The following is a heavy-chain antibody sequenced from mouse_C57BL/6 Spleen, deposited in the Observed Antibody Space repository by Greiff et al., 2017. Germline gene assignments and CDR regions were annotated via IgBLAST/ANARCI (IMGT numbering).Heavy chain of an antibody. Sequence: QVQLQQSGAELARPGASVKMSCKASGFTFTSYTMHWVKQRPGQGLEWIGYINPSSGYTKYNQKFKDKATLTADKSSSTAYMQLSSLTSEDSAVYYCARGGMGQAGFAYWGQGPLVTVSA. CDR1: GFTFTSYT. V-gene: IGHV1-4*01. J-gene: IGHJ3*01. D-gene: IGHD3-3*01. CDR3: ARGGMGQAGFAY. CDR2: INPSSGYT.